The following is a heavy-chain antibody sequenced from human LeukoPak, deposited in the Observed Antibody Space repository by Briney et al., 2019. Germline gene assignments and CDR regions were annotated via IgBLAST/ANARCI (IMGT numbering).Heavy chain of an antibody. V-gene: IGHV3-7*01. D-gene: IGHD1-14*01. CDR2: IKADGSEN. CDR3: SAGPHFDY. Sequence: PGGSLRLSCAASGFTFSDFWMSWVRQAPGKGLEWVANIKADGSENHYVGSVKGRFTISRDNTKNSLYLQMNSLRDEDTAVYYCSAGPHFDYWGQGTLVTVSS. J-gene: IGHJ4*02. CDR1: GFTFSDFW.